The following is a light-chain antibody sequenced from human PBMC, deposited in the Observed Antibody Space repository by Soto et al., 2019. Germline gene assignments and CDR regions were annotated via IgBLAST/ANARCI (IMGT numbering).Light chain of an antibody. CDR1: QGIRNF. CDR2: AAS. V-gene: IGKV1-27*01. Sequence: DIQMTQSPTSLSASVGDRVTITCRASQGIRNFVAWYQQKPGKAPKLLIYAASTLQSGVPSRFSGSGSGTDFTLTINSPQPEDVATYSCQKYSSVPVFGPGTKVELK. CDR3: QKYSSVPV. J-gene: IGKJ3*01.